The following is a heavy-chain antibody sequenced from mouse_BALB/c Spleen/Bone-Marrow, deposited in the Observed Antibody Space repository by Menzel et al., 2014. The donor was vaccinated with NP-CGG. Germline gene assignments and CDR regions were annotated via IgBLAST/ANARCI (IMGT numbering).Heavy chain of an antibody. V-gene: IGHV4-1*02. CDR2: INPDSSTI. CDR3: ARLGYYGYFDY. Sequence: DVKLQESGGGLVQPGGSLKLSCAASGFDFSRYWMSWVRQAPGKGLEWVGEINPDSSTINYTPSLKDKFIISRDNAKNTLYLQMSKVRSEDTALYYCARLGYYGYFDYWGQGTTLTVSS. CDR1: GFDFSRYW. D-gene: IGHD2-3*01. J-gene: IGHJ2*01.